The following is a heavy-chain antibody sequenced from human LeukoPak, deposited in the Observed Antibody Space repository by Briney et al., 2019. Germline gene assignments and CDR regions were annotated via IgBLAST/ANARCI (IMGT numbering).Heavy chain of an antibody. Sequence: LTGGSLRLSCAASGFTFSSYEMNWVRQAPGKGLEWVSYISSSGSTIYYADSVKGRFTISRDNSKNTLYLQMNSLRAEDTAVYYCARDRHYYGSGSYQPPEYWGQGTLVTVSS. D-gene: IGHD3-10*01. CDR1: GFTFSSYE. CDR2: ISSSGSTI. V-gene: IGHV3-48*03. J-gene: IGHJ4*02. CDR3: ARDRHYYGSGSYQPPEY.